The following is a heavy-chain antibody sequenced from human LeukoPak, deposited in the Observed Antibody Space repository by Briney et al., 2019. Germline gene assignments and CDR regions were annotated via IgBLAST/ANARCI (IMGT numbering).Heavy chain of an antibody. D-gene: IGHD4-17*01. CDR2: MSYSGTS. CDR3: SRSHGAY. J-gene: IGHJ4*02. CDR1: GGSVSSSSYF. Sequence: SETLSLTCTVSGGSVSSSSYFWGWIRQPPGKGLEWIGLMSYSGTSAYNPSLESRVTISVDTSKNQFSLKVTSATAADTAIYYCSRSHGAYFGQGTLVTVSS. V-gene: IGHV4-39*01.